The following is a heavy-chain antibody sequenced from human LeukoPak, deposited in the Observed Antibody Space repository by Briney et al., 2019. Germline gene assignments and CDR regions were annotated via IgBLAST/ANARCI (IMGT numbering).Heavy chain of an antibody. J-gene: IGHJ4*02. CDR3: ARSMKGQWLQVDY. CDR1: GFTFSSYS. CDR2: ISSSSSTI. V-gene: IGHV3-48*01. D-gene: IGHD5-12*01. Sequence: PGGSLRLSCAASGFTFSSYSMNWVRQAPGKGLEWVSYISSSSSTIYYADSVKGRFTISRDNAKNSLYLQMNSLRAGDTAVYYCARSMKGQWLQVDYWGQGTLVTVSS.